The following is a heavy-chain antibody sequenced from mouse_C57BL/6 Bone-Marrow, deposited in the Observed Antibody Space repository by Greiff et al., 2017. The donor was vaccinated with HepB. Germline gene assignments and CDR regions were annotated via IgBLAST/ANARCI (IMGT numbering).Heavy chain of an antibody. CDR2: IYPRSGNT. Sequence: QVQLQQSGAELARPGASVKLSCKASGYTFTSYGISWVKQRTGQGLEWIGEIYPRSGNTYYNEKFKGKATLTADKSSSTAYMELRSLTSEDSAAYLCARRGYYAMDYWGQGTSVTVSS. J-gene: IGHJ4*01. CDR3: ARRGYYAMDY. V-gene: IGHV1-81*01. CDR1: GYTFTSYG.